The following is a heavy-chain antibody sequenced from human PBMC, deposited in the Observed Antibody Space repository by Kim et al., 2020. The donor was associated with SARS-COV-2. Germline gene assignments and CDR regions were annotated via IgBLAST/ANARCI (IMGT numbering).Heavy chain of an antibody. CDR3: ARLGLLDIVATTEELVVVAAKGMGV. D-gene: IGHD2-15*01. Sequence: ASVKVSCKASGYTFTSYGISWVRQAPGQGLEWMGWISAYNGNTNYAQKLQGRVTMTTDTSTSTAYMELRSLRSDDTAVYYCARLGLLDIVATTEELVVVAAKGMGVWGQGATVTVS. CDR2: ISAYNGNT. CDR1: GYTFTSYG. V-gene: IGHV1-18*04. J-gene: IGHJ6*02.